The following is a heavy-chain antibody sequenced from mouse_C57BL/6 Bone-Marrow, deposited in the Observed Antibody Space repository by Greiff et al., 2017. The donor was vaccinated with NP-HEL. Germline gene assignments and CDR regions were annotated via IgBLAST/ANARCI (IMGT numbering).Heavy chain of an antibody. CDR1: GYTFTEYT. V-gene: IGHV1-62-2*01. D-gene: IGHD2-4*01. Sequence: VQLQESGAELVKPGASVKLSCKASGYTFTEYTIHWVKQRSGQGLEWIGWFYPGSGSIKYNEKFKDKATLTADKSSSTVYMELSRLTSEDSAVYFCARHEDDGYDYDLYAMDYWGQGTSVTVSS. J-gene: IGHJ4*01. CDR2: FYPGSGSI. CDR3: ARHEDDGYDYDLYAMDY.